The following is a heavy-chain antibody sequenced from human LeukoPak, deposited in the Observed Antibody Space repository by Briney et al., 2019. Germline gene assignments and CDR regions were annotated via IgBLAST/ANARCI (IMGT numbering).Heavy chain of an antibody. CDR2: ISGSGGST. CDR1: GFTFSSYA. D-gene: IGHD3-10*01. CDR3: AKGSDHARFGELGAFDI. Sequence: GGSLRLSCAASGFTFSSYAMSWVRQAPEKGLEWVSAISGSGGSTYYADSVKGRFTISRDNSKNTLYLQMNSLRAEDTAVYYCAKGSDHARFGELGAFDIWGQGTMVTVSS. J-gene: IGHJ3*02. V-gene: IGHV3-23*01.